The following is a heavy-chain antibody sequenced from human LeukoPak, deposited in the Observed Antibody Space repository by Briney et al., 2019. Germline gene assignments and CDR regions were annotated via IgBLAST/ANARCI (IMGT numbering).Heavy chain of an antibody. Sequence: GASVKVSCKASGYTFTSYAMHWVRQAPGQRLEWMGWINAGNGNTKYSQKFQGRVTITRDTSASTAYMELSSLRSEDTAVYYCARGRLARSGYYTGIAYWGQGTLVTVSS. CDR1: GYTFTSYA. CDR2: INAGNGNT. D-gene: IGHD3-3*01. J-gene: IGHJ4*02. CDR3: ARGRLARSGYYTGIAY. V-gene: IGHV1-3*01.